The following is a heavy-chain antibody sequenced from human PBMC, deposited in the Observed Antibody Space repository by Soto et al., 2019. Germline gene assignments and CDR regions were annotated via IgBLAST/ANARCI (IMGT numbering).Heavy chain of an antibody. D-gene: IGHD6-6*01. CDR1: GDSISSGGYY. J-gene: IGHJ5*02. Sequence: SGTLSLTCTVSGDSISSGGYYWSGIRQHPGKGLEWIGYIYYSGSTYYNPSLKSRVPISVDTSKNQFSLKLSSVTAADTAVYYRARTQYRPASIDLSGQAILLT. CDR2: IYYSGST. V-gene: IGHV4-31*03. CDR3: ARTQYRPASIDL.